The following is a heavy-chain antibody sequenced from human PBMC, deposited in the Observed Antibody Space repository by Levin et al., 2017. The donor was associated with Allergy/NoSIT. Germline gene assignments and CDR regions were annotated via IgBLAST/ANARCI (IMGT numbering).Heavy chain of an antibody. CDR1: GGSILRYY. CDR3: VRSGGFDFWSAYANY. CDR2: VYDSGST. J-gene: IGHJ4*02. V-gene: IGHV4-59*01. Sequence: SETLSLTCTVSGGSILRYYWSWIRQPPGKGLEWIGYVYDSGSTKYNPSLKSRVTISVDTSKNQFSLKVKSVTAADTAVYYCVRSGGFDFWSAYANYWGQGMLVTVSS. D-gene: IGHD3-3*01.